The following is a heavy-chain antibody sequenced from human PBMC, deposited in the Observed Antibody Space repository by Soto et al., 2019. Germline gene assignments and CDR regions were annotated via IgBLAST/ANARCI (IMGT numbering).Heavy chain of an antibody. CDR3: ARGKCSAGTCLYDHDY. V-gene: IGHV3-30*04. J-gene: IGHJ4*02. Sequence: QVQLVESGGGVVQPGTSLRLSCAASGFTFSTYSMHWVRQAPGKGLEWVAAISYDRRNEYFADSVKGRLSISRDNSKNTLYLQMSSLRAEDTAMYYCARGKCSAGTCLYDHDYWGQGTLVTVSS. CDR2: ISYDRRNE. D-gene: IGHD2-15*01. CDR1: GFTFSTYS.